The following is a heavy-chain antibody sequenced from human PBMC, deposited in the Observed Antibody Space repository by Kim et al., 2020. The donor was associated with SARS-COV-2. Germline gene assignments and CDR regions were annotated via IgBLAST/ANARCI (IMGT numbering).Heavy chain of an antibody. CDR2: ISSSGSTI. J-gene: IGHJ4*02. CDR3: AGAEEYNWNHPTPFDY. Sequence: GGSLRLSCAASGFTFSDYYMSWIRQAPGKGLEWVSYISSSGSTIYYADSVKGRFTISRDNAKNSLYLQMNSLRAEDTTVYYCAGAEEYNWNHPTPFDYWGQGTLVTVSS. CDR1: GFTFSDYY. V-gene: IGHV3-11*01. D-gene: IGHD1-1*01.